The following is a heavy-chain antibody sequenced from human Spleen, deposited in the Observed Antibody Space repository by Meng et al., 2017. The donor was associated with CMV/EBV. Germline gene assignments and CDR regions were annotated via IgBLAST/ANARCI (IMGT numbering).Heavy chain of an antibody. J-gene: IGHJ6*02. CDR1: GFTFSSYA. V-gene: IGHV3-23*01. CDR3: AREPFQVKGYYDYYGMDV. Sequence: GESLKISCAASGFTFSSYAMSWVRQAPGKGLEWVSAISGSGGSTYYADSVRGRFTISRDNSKNTLFLQMNNVRAEDTAVYYCAREPFQVKGYYDYYGMDVWGRGTTVTVSS. CDR2: ISGSGGST. D-gene: IGHD2-21*01.